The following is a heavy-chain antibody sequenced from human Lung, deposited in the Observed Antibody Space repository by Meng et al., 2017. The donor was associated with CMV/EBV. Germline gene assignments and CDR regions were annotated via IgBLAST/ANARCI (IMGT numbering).Heavy chain of an antibody. V-gene: IGHV1-69*10. Sequence: PEWKKPVSAVESSCKSSGSTFRTYTLSWVRRDTGQGIEWMGGLIPVLNKETSAPRFQDRVTFTADATTTTAYMELSSLTFEGTEVYLCARGRGNQTLFDFWGQGTLVTVSS. CDR2: LIPVLNKE. CDR1: GSTFRTYT. CDR3: ARGRGNQTLFDF. D-gene: IGHD3-16*01. J-gene: IGHJ4*02.